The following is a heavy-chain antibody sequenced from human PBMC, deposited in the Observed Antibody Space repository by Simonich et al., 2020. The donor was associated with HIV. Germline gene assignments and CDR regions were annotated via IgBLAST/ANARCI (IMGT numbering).Heavy chain of an antibody. CDR1: GYTFTSYY. V-gene: IGHV1-46*01. Sequence: QVQLVQSGAEVKKPGASVKVSCKASGYTFTSYYMHWVRQAPGQGLEWVGMINPRGCITNYAQKVQYRVTMTRDTSTSTVYMQLSSLRSEDTAVYYCASQEYYNWNDPYFDYWGQGTLVTVSS. D-gene: IGHD1-20*01. CDR3: ASQEYYNWNDPYFDY. CDR2: INPRGCIT. J-gene: IGHJ4*02.